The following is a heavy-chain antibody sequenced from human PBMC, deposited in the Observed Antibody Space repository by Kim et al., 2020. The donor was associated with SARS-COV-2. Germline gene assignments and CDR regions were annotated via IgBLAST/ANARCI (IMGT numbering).Heavy chain of an antibody. CDR2: ISSSGRSK. D-gene: IGHD3-9*01. J-gene: IGHJ3*01. V-gene: IGHV3-48*03. Sequence: GGSLRLSCVGSAFAFSSYQMNWVRQAPGKGLEWVSYISSSGRSKYHADSVKGRFTTSRDNAKKSLYLEMNSLRVEDTATYYCAVPFEPSDACDFWGPGTMVTVSS. CDR1: AFAFSSYQ. CDR3: AVPFEPSDACDF.